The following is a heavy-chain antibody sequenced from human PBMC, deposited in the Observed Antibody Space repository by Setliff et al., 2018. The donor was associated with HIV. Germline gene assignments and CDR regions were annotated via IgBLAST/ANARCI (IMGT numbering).Heavy chain of an antibody. CDR3: AKDLRSYRCSIASCSHMDV. V-gene: IGHV3-30*18. Sequence: PGGSLRLSCVASGFTISYYGMHWVRQAPGKGLEWVAVISHDGGNKYYADSVKGRFTISGDNSKNTLYLQMNSLRSEDAAVYYCAKDLRSYRCSIASCSHMDVWGKGTTVTVYS. D-gene: IGHD3-16*02. J-gene: IGHJ6*03. CDR2: ISHDGGNK. CDR1: GFTISYYG.